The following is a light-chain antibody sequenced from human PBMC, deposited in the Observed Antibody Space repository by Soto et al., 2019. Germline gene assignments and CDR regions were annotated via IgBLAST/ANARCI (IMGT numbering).Light chain of an antibody. CDR1: QTIRKS. CDR3: QQSFGNTRT. CDR2: GAS. J-gene: IGKJ2*02. V-gene: IGKV1-39*01. Sequence: DIQMTQSPSSLSASVGDTISITCRSFQTIRKSLNWYQHRPGKAPKVLIYGASNLQGGVPSRFSGSGSGTDFTLTISSLQPEDFATYYCQQSFGNTRTLGQGTKVDIK.